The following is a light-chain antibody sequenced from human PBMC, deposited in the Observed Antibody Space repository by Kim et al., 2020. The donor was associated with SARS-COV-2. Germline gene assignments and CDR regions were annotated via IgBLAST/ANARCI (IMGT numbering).Light chain of an antibody. CDR3: QTWGTGIRV. V-gene: IGLV4-69*01. CDR1: SGHSSYA. CDR2: LNSDGSH. Sequence: ASVKLTCPLSSGHSSYAVEWHQQQPEKGHRYLMKLNSDGSHSKGDGIPDRFSGSSSGAERYLTISSLQSEDEADYYCQTWGTGIRVFGGGTQLTVL. J-gene: IGLJ3*02.